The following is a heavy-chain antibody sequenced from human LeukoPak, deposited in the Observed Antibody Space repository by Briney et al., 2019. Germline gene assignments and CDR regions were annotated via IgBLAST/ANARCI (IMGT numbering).Heavy chain of an antibody. J-gene: IGHJ3*02. CDR2: INHSGST. D-gene: IGHD3-3*01. CDR3: ARVGLVWVQTYDFWSGYAFDI. V-gene: IGHV4-34*01. Sequence: KPSETLSLTCAVYGGSFSGYYWSWIRQPPGKGLEWIGEINHSGSTNYNPSLKSRVTISVDTSKNQFSLKLSSVTAADTAVYYCARVGLVWVQTYDFWSGYAFDIWGQGTMVTVSS. CDR1: GGSFSGYY.